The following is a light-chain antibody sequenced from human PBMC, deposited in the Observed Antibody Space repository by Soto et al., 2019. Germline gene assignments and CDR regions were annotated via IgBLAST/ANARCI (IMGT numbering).Light chain of an antibody. CDR2: DIS. J-gene: IGKJ1*01. Sequence: EIRMTQSPATLSVSTGERATLSCRASQSVSSNLAWYQQKPGQAPSLLIYDISARATGIPTRFSGSGSGTDFTLTISTLEPEDVAVYYCQQRSDWPTFGQGTKVDIK. V-gene: IGKV3-11*01. CDR3: QQRSDWPT. CDR1: QSVSSN.